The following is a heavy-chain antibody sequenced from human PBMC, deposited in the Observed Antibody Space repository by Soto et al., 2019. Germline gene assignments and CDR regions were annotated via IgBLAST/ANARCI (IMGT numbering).Heavy chain of an antibody. CDR2: ISADGSHI. D-gene: IGHD2-15*01. CDR1: GFTFSGHG. V-gene: IGHV3-30*03. Sequence: GGSLRLSCVGSGFTFSGHGRHWVRQAPGKGLEWVTVISADGSHINYGDAVKGRFTVSRDNSKTALYLQMNSLRAEDTAVYYYARGCSGSNNCYIIDYWGQGTLVTVSS. CDR3: ARGCSGSNNCYIIDY. J-gene: IGHJ4*02.